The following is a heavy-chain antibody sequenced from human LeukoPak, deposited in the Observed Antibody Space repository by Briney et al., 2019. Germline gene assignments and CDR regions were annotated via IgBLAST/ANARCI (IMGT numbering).Heavy chain of an antibody. V-gene: IGHV1-69*13. CDR2: IIPIFGTA. CDR3: ARECRVLTGYYTFDY. Sequence: WASVKVSCKASGGTFSSYAISWVRQAPGQGLEWMGGIIPIFGTANYAQKFQGRVTITADESTSTAYMELSSLRSEDTAVYYCARECRVLTGYYTFDYWGQGTLVTVSS. D-gene: IGHD3-9*01. J-gene: IGHJ4*02. CDR1: GGTFSSYA.